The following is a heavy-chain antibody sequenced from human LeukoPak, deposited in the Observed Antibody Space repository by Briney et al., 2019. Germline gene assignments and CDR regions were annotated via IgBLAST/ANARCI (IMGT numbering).Heavy chain of an antibody. V-gene: IGHV4-61*02. CDR1: GGSISSGSYY. J-gene: IGHJ6*03. Sequence: PSQTLSLTRTVSGGSISSGSYYWSWIRQPAGKGLEWIGRIYTSGSTNYNPSLKSRVTISVDTSKNQFSLKLSSVTAADTAVYYCARHVRVAAAGLLYYYYYYYMDVWGKGTTVTVSS. D-gene: IGHD6-13*01. CDR2: IYTSGST. CDR3: ARHVRVAAAGLLYYYYYYYMDV.